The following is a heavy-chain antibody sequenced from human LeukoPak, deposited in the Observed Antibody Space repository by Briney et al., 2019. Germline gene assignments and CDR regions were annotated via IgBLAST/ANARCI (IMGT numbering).Heavy chain of an antibody. V-gene: IGHV4-34*01. Sequence: SETLSLTCAVSGGSFSGYFWSWIRQPPGKGLEWIGEINHSGDTNYNPSLKSRLTISVDTSKNQFSLKLSSVTAADTAVYYCASAHSSSWYRYWGQGTLVTVSS. J-gene: IGHJ4*02. CDR1: GGSFSGYF. CDR2: INHSGDT. CDR3: ASAHSSSWYRY. D-gene: IGHD6-13*01.